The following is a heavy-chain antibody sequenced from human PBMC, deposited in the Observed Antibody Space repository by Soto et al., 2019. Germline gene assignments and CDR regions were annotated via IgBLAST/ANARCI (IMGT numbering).Heavy chain of an antibody. CDR1: GYPFTGYY. J-gene: IGHJ4*02. CDR3: ASLGLYFDY. V-gene: IGHV1-2*02. D-gene: IGHD3-16*01. Sequence: QVQRVQSGAEVKKPGASVHISCTASGYPFTGYYMHWVRQAPGQGLEWMGWINPNRGGTNYAQKYQGRVTMTRDTSISTAYMELSRRRSDDTAVYYCASLGLYFDYWGQGTLVTVSS. CDR2: INPNRGGT.